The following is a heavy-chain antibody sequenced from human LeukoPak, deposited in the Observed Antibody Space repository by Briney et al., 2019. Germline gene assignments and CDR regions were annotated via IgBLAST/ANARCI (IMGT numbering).Heavy chain of an antibody. J-gene: IGHJ3*02. CDR3: ARDISGGSHVFDI. Sequence: SETLSLTCTVSGGSISGYYWNWIRQPPGKGLEWIGSIYYSGSTNYNPSLESRVTISVDTSKNQFSLQVNSVTAADTAVYYCARDISGGSHVFDIWGQGTMVTVS. V-gene: IGHV4-59*08. D-gene: IGHD3-3*02. CDR1: GGSISGYY. CDR2: IYYSGST.